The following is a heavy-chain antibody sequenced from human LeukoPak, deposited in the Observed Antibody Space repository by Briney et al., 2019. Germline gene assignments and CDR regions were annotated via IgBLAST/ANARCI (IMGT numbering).Heavy chain of an antibody. Sequence: GSLRLSCAASGFTFSSYAMSWIRQPPGEGLEWIGYIYYSGSTNYNPSLKSRVTISVDTSKNQFSLKLSSVTAADTAVYYCARVGVRPTVVTHWGQGTLVTVSS. D-gene: IGHD4-23*01. J-gene: IGHJ4*02. CDR1: GFTFSSYA. V-gene: IGHV4-59*01. CDR3: ARVGVRPTVVTH. CDR2: IYYSGST.